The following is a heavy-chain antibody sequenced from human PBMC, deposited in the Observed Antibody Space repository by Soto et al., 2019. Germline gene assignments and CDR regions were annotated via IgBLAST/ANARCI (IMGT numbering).Heavy chain of an antibody. Sequence: LRLSCAASGFSLNDYGMHWVRQPPGKGLEWVADISYDGRNKYYTDSVRGRFTISRDISKGTLYLQMNSLRPEDTAVYYCAKSNRGAYDTPDFWGQGTPVTVSS. V-gene: IGHV3-30*18. D-gene: IGHD3-22*01. J-gene: IGHJ4*02. CDR3: AKSNRGAYDTPDF. CDR1: GFSLNDYG. CDR2: ISYDGRNK.